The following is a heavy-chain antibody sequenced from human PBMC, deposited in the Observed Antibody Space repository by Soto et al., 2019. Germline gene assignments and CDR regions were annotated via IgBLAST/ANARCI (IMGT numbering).Heavy chain of an antibody. CDR3: ARGSDGDYSDY. V-gene: IGHV4-59*01. CDR2: ISYSGST. J-gene: IGHJ4*02. D-gene: IGHD3-16*01. CDR1: GGSSGNYY. Sequence: QVQLQESGPGLVKPSETLSLTCSVSGGSSGNYYWSWIRQPLGKGLEWIGYISYSGSTNYNPSLKSRGTISQDTSKKQFSLKLSSVTAADTAVYYCARGSDGDYSDYWGQGTLVTVSS.